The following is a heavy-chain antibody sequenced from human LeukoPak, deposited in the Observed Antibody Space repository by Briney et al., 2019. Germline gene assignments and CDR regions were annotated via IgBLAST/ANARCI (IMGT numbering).Heavy chain of an antibody. V-gene: IGHV3-48*01. CDR1: GFTFSSYS. CDR2: ISSSSTI. D-gene: IGHD6-13*01. CDR3: ARDPSDSSSWYGADDAFDI. J-gene: IGHJ3*02. Sequence: GGSLRLSCAASGFTFSSYSMNWVRQAPGKGLEWVSYISSSSTIYYADSVKGRFTISRDNAKNSLYLQMNSLRAEDTAVYYCARDPSDSSSWYGADDAFDIWGQGTMVTVSS.